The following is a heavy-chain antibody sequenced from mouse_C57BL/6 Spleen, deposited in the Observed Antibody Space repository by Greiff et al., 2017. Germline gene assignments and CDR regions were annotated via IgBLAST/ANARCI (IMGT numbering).Heavy chain of an antibody. CDR3: ARTPSYSNYESCFAY. V-gene: IGHV7-3*01. D-gene: IGHD2-5*01. CDR2: IRNKANGDTT. J-gene: IGHJ3*01. Sequence: EVKLMESGGGLVQPGGSLSLSCAASGFTFTDYYMSWVRQPPGKALEWLGFIRNKANGDTTEYSASVKGRFTISRDNSQSILYLQMNALRAEDSATYYCARTPSYSNYESCFAYRGQGTLVTVSA. CDR1: GFTFTDYY.